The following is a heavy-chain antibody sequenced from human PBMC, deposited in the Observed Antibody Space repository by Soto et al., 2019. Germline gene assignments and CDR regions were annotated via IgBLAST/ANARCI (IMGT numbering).Heavy chain of an antibody. V-gene: IGHV1-8*02. D-gene: IGHD5-18*01. CDR1: GYTFTNND. CDR2: MNPGSGDT. CDR3: ARMESFGSLNWFDP. Sequence: QVQLVQSGAEVKKPGASVKVSCKASGYTFTNNDVSWVRQATGQGLEWMGWMNPGSGDTGYAQKFQGIGTMTRDISIATAYMELNSLTSEDTAIYYCARMESFGSLNWFDPWGQGTLVTVSS. J-gene: IGHJ5*02.